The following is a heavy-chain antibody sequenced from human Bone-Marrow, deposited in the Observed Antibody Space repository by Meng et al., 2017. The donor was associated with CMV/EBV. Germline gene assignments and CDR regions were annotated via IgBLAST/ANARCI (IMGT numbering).Heavy chain of an antibody. Sequence: SETLSLTCSVSGGSISGYYWNWIRQPPGRGLEWIGYIYYNNSGSTNYNPSLKSRVTISVDTSKSQFSLRLSSVTAADTAVYYCARERDSGWYQGYYGMDVWGQGTTVTVSS. CDR3: ARERDSGWYQGYYGMDV. CDR1: GGSISGYY. D-gene: IGHD6-19*01. J-gene: IGHJ6*02. V-gene: IGHV4-59*01. CDR2: IYYNNSGST.